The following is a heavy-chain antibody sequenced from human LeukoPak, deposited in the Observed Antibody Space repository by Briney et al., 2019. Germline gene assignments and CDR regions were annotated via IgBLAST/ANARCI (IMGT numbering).Heavy chain of an antibody. CDR1: GFTFSSYA. V-gene: IGHV3-33*01. J-gene: IGHJ4*02. CDR3: ATEVFGSGSCPDY. CDR2: IWHDGSNK. D-gene: IGHD3-10*01. Sequence: GRALRLSCAASGFTFSSYAIHWVRQAPGKGLEWVALIWHDGSNKYYSHSVKGRFTISRDNSKNTAFIQMNSLRAEDTAVYYCATEVFGSGSCPDYWGQGTLVTVSS.